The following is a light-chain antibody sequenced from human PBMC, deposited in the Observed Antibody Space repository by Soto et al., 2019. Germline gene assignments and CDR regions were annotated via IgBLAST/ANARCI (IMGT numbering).Light chain of an antibody. CDR1: SRDVGGNNY. J-gene: IGLJ1*01. CDR3: FSYTSSGTYV. CDR2: EVS. Sequence: QSVLTQPPSASGSPGQSVSISCTGTSRDVGGNNYVSWYQQHPGKAPKLMIYEVSKRPSGVPNRFSGSKSGNTASLTISGLQAEDETDYYCFSYTSSGTYVFGTGTKVTVL. V-gene: IGLV2-8*01.